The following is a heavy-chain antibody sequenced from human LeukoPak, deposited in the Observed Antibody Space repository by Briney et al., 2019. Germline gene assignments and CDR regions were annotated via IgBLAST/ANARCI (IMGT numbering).Heavy chain of an antibody. J-gene: IGHJ4*02. CDR3: ARVGPSYYFDY. V-gene: IGHV3-74*01. CDR2: IKSDGSYI. CDR1: GFSFSSYW. Sequence: PGGSLRLSCAASGFSFSSYWMHWVRQAPGWGLVWVSRIKSDGSYIDYADCVKGRFTISRDNAKNMLYLQMNSLRAEDTAVYYCARVGPSYYFDYWGQGTLVTVSS.